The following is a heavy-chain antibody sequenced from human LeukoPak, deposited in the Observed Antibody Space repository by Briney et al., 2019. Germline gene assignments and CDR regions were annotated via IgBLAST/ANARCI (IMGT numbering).Heavy chain of an antibody. CDR1: GGSISSDY. CDR2: IYYSGTT. Sequence: PSETLSLTCTVSGGSISSDYWSWIRQSPGKGPEWIGYIYYSGTTSYNPSLKSRVTISLDTSKNQFSLKLSSVTAADTAVYYCARGANWGSPDYWGQGTLVTVSS. J-gene: IGHJ4*02. V-gene: IGHV4-59*01. D-gene: IGHD7-27*01. CDR3: ARGANWGSPDY.